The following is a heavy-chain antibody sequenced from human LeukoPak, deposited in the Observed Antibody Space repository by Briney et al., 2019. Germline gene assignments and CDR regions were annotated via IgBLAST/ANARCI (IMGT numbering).Heavy chain of an antibody. V-gene: IGHV3-30*04. CDR1: GFTFSSYA. J-gene: IGHJ5*02. CDR3: ARGRITIFGVNNWFDP. D-gene: IGHD3-3*01. Sequence: GGSLRLSCAASGFTFSSYAMHWVRQAPGKGLEWVAVISYDGSNKYYADSVKGRFTISRDNSKNTLYLQMNSLRAEDTAVYYCARGRITIFGVNNWFDPWGQGTLVTVSS. CDR2: ISYDGSNK.